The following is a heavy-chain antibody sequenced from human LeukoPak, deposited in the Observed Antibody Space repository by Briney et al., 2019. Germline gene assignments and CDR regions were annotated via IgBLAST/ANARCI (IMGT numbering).Heavy chain of an antibody. CDR3: ARFGRKMTAVKRGPNWFDP. D-gene: IGHD4-17*01. CDR2: IYHSGST. Sequence: SETLSLTCTVSGGSISSYYWSWIRQPPGKGLEWIGYIYHSGSTDYNPSLKSRVTISVKTSKNQFSLKLSSVTAADTAVYYCARFGRKMTAVKRGPNWFDPWGQGTLVTVSS. J-gene: IGHJ5*02. CDR1: GGSISSYY. V-gene: IGHV4-59*12.